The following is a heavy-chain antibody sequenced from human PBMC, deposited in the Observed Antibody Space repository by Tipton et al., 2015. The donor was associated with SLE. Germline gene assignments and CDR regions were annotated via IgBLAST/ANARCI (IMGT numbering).Heavy chain of an antibody. CDR3: ALLVEVVAGGWFDP. CDR1: GGSISSGGYY. D-gene: IGHD2-21*01. J-gene: IGHJ5*02. Sequence: TLSLTCTVSGGSISSGGYYWSWIRQHPGKGLEWIGYIYYSGSTYYNPSLKSRVTISVDTSKNQFSLKLSSVTAADTAVYYCALLVEVVAGGWFDPWGQGTLVTVSS. V-gene: IGHV4-31*03. CDR2: IYYSGST.